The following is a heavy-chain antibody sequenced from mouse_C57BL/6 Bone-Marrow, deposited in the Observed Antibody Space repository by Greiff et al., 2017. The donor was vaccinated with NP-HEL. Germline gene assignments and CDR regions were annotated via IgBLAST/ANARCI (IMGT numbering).Heavy chain of an antibody. D-gene: IGHD2-2*01. V-gene: IGHV14-2*01. CDR1: GFNIKDYY. CDR2: IDPEDGET. Sequence: EVQLQQSGAELVKPGASVKLSCTASGFNIKDYYMHWVKQRTEQGLEWIGRIDPEDGETKYAPKFQGKATITADTSSNTAYLQLSSLTSEDTSVYYCARGRDLLWFPYYAMDYWGQGTSVTVSS. J-gene: IGHJ4*01. CDR3: ARGRDLLWFPYYAMDY.